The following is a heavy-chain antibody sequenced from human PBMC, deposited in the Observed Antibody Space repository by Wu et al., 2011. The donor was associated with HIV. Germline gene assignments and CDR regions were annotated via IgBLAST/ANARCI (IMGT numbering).Heavy chain of an antibody. Sequence: QVQLVQSGAEVKKPGSSMKVSCKASGDTFSSHAISWVRQAPGQGLEWMGRIIPVFATTNYVQKFLDRVTISADEFTKTAYMELSSLRSDDTAVYYCATEDVVAPGSLLLLTTGGQGTLVTVSS. V-gene: IGHV1-69*18. CDR3: ATEDVVAPGSLLLLTT. J-gene: IGHJ4*02. CDR1: GDTFSSHA. CDR2: IIPVFATT. D-gene: IGHD2/OR15-2a*01.